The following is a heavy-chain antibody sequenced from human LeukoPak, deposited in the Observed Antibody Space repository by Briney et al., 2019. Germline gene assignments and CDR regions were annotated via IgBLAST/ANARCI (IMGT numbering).Heavy chain of an antibody. CDR3: ATPSGSHDAFDI. D-gene: IGHD3-10*01. J-gene: IGHJ3*02. V-gene: IGHV1-24*01. Sequence: ASVKVSCKVSGYTLTELSMHWVRQAPGRGLEWMGGFDPEDGETIYAQKFQGRVTMTEDTSTDTAYMELSSLISEDTAVYYCATPSGSHDAFDIWGQGTMVTVSS. CDR2: FDPEDGET. CDR1: GYTLTELS.